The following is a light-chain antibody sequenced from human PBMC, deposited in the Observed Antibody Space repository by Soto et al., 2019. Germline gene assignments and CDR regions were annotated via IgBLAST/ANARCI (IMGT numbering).Light chain of an antibody. CDR3: QQYGGSPRIT. Sequence: EIVLTQSPVTLSFAPGERATLSCSASQSLTNSFIAWYQQKPGQAPRLLIYGASSRATGIPDRFSGSGSGTDFTLIINRLEPEDVAIYYCQQYGGSPRITFGQGTRLEIK. CDR1: QSLTNSF. J-gene: IGKJ5*01. CDR2: GAS. V-gene: IGKV3-20*01.